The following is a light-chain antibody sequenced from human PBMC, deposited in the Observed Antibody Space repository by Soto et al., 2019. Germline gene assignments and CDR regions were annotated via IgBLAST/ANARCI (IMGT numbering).Light chain of an antibody. CDR2: DAS. V-gene: IGKV3D-20*02. CDR3: QQRNNWPIT. Sequence: EVVLTQSPGTLSLSSGERATLSCRASQSVINSYLAWYQQKPGQAPRLLIYDASNRATGIPVRFSGSGSGTDFTLTISSLEPEDFALYYCQQRNNWPITFGQGTRLEI. J-gene: IGKJ5*01. CDR1: QSVINSY.